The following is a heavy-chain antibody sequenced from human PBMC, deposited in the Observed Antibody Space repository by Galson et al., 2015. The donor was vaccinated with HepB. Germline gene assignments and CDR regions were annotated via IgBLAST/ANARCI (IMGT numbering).Heavy chain of an antibody. J-gene: IGHJ4*02. Sequence: SLRLSCAASGFTFSTYAMSWVRQAPGKGLEWISAISGSGGSTYYADSVKGRFTISRDNSKNTLYLQMNSLRGEDTAVYYCAKMWVTTQNDYWGQGTLVTVSS. CDR2: ISGSGGST. D-gene: IGHD4-17*01. CDR1: GFTFSTYA. CDR3: AKMWVTTQNDY. V-gene: IGHV3-23*01.